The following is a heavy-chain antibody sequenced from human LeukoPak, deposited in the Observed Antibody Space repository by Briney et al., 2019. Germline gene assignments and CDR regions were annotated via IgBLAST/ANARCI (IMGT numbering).Heavy chain of an antibody. CDR1: GFTFDDYG. J-gene: IGHJ6*03. CDR2: INWNGGST. V-gene: IGHV3-20*04. CDR3: ARDRPDPRYYYYMDV. Sequence: GGSLRLSCAASGFTFDDYGMSWVRQAPGKGLEWVSGINWNGGSTGYADSVKGRFTISRDNAKNSLYLQMNSLRAEDTALYYCARDRPDPRYYYYMDVWGKGTTVTISS.